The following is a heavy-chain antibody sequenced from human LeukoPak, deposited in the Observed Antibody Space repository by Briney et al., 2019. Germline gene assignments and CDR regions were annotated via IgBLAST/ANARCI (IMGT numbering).Heavy chain of an antibody. CDR3: ARGTYDILTGYSRASYGMDV. CDR1: GFTFSSYA. D-gene: IGHD3-9*01. CDR2: ISSSSSYI. V-gene: IGHV3-21*01. J-gene: IGHJ6*04. Sequence: GGSLRLSCAASGFTFSSYAMSWVRQAPGKGLEWVSSISSSSSYIYYADSVKGRFTISRDNAKNSLYLQMNSLRAEDTAVYYCARGTYDILTGYSRASYGMDVWGKGTTVTVSS.